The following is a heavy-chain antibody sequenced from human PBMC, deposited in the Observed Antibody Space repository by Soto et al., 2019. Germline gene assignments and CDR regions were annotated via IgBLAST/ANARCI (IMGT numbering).Heavy chain of an antibody. D-gene: IGHD3-22*01. CDR2: IYSGGST. CDR1: GFTVSSNY. Sequence: EVQLVESGGGLVQPGGSLRLSCAASGFTVSSNYMSWVRQAPGKGLEWVSVIYSGGSTYYADSVKGRFTISRHNSKNPLRLQLNRLRAEDTAVYSCAGYDGGFGKWYYRMDVWGQGTTLTVSS. V-gene: IGHV3-53*04. CDR3: AGYDGGFGKWYYRMDV. J-gene: IGHJ6*02.